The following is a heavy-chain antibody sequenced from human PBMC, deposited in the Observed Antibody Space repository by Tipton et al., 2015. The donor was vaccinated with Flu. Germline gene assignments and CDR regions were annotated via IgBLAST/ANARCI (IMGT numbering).Heavy chain of an antibody. CDR2: IYTTGST. D-gene: IGHD3-10*01. CDR3: ARIYYYGSGDYYLDS. V-gene: IGHV4-61*02. Sequence: TLSLTCTVSGGSISSGSYYWSWIRQPAGKGLEWIGRIYTTGSTNYNPSLKSRVTISADTSKNKFSLVLRSVTAADTAVYYCARIYYYGSGDYYLDSWGQGTLVTVSP. CDR1: GGSISSGSYY. J-gene: IGHJ4*02.